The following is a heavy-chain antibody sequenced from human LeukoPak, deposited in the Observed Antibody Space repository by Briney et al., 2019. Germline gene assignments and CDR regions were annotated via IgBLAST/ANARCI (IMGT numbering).Heavy chain of an antibody. CDR1: GFTFSSYS. CDR3: ARDQKYGDYSLDY. CDR2: ISSSSSTI. J-gene: IGHJ4*02. Sequence: GGSLRLSCAASGFTFSSYSMNWVRQAPGKGLEWVSYISSSSSTIYYADSVKGRFTIPRDNAKNSLYLQMNSLRAEDTAVYYCARDQKYGDYSLDYWGQGTLVTVSS. V-gene: IGHV3-48*01. D-gene: IGHD4-17*01.